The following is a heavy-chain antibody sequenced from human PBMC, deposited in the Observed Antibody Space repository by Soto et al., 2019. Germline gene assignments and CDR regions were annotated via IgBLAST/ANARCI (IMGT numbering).Heavy chain of an antibody. D-gene: IGHD7-27*01. CDR1: GGSISSSSYY. J-gene: IGHJ3*02. CDR2: IYYRGRT. V-gene: IGHV4-39*01. Sequence: ETLSLTCTVSGGSISSSSYYWGWIRQPPGKGLEWIGSIYYRGRTYYNPSLKSRVTISVDTSKNQFSLKLRSVTAADTAVYYCARHTSELGPDAFDIWGQGTMVTVSS. CDR3: ARHTSELGPDAFDI.